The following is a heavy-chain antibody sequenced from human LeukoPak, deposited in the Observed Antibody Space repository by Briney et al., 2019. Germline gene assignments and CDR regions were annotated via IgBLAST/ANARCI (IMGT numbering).Heavy chain of an antibody. D-gene: IGHD6-13*01. CDR2: IYTSGST. Sequence: SETLSLTCTVSGGSISSYYWSSIRQPPGKGLEWIGFIYTSGSTNYNLSLKSRVTISVDTSKNQFSLKLSSVTAAVTAVYYCASHASSWYLYYYYYMDVWGKGTTVTVSS. CDR3: ASHASSWYLYYYYYMDV. CDR1: GGSISSYY. V-gene: IGHV4-4*09. J-gene: IGHJ6*03.